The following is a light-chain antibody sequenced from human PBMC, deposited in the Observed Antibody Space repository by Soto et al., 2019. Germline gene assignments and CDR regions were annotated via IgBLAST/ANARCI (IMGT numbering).Light chain of an antibody. CDR3: WSYAGGYNTVV. CDR2: GVS. Sequence: QSVLTQPRSVSGSPGQSVTISCTGTSSDVGGYNYVSWYQQHPGKAPKLMIYGVSERPSGVPDRFSGSKSGNTASLTISGLQAEDEADYYCWSYAGGYNTVVFGGGTKLTVL. CDR1: SSDVGGYNY. V-gene: IGLV2-11*01. J-gene: IGLJ2*01.